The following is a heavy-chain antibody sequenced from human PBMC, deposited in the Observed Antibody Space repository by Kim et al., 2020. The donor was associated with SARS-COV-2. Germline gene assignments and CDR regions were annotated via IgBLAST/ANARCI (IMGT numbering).Heavy chain of an antibody. CDR1: GFTFISYW. D-gene: IGHD4-4*01. V-gene: IGHV3-7*01. Sequence: GGSLRLSCAASGFTFISYWMSCVRQAPGKGLEWVANVKQDGSEKYYVDSVKCRFTIARDNAKNSLYLQMNSLRAEDKAVYYCARDDYSNSLGFYYYYGMGVWCQVTTVTVSS. CDR3: ARDDYSNSLGFYYYYGMGV. CDR2: VKQDGSEK. J-gene: IGHJ6*02.